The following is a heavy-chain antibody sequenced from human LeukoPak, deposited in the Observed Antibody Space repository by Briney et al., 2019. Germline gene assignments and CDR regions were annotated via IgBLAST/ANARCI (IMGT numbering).Heavy chain of an antibody. D-gene: IGHD3-10*01. V-gene: IGHV3-30-3*01. CDR3: ARVGYYASGPFSYFDY. Sequence: GGSLRLSCAASGFTFSSYAMHWVRQAPGKGLEWVAVISYDGSNKYYADFVKGRFTISRDNSKNTLYLQMDSLRAEDTAVYYCARVGYYASGPFSYFDYWGQGTLVTVSS. J-gene: IGHJ4*02. CDR1: GFTFSSYA. CDR2: ISYDGSNK.